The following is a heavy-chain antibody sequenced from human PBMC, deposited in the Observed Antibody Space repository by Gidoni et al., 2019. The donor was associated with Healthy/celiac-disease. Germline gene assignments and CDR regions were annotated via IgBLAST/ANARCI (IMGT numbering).Heavy chain of an antibody. D-gene: IGHD2-15*01. CDR3: ARDPYCSGGSCYYFDY. CDR2: ISYDGSNK. J-gene: IGHJ4*02. V-gene: IGHV3-30-3*01. Sequence: QVQLVESGGGVVQPGSSLRLSCAAPGFTFSSYAMHWVRQAPGKGLEWVAVISYDGSNKYYADSVKGRFTISRDNSKNTLYLQMNSLRAEDTAVYYCARDPYCSGGSCYYFDYWGQGTLVTVSS. CDR1: GFTFSSYA.